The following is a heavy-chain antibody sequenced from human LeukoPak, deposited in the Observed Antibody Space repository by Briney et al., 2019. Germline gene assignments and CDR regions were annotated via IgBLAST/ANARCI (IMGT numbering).Heavy chain of an antibody. V-gene: IGHV3-21*01. CDR1: GFTFSSYA. CDR3: ARDQWELQRAYYFDY. D-gene: IGHD1-26*01. J-gene: IGHJ4*02. Sequence: GGSLRLSCAASGFTFSSYAMHWVRQAPGKGLEWVSSISSSSSYIYYADSVKGRFTISRDNAKNSLYLQMNSLRAEDTAVYYCARDQWELQRAYYFDYWGQGTLVTVSS. CDR2: ISSSSSYI.